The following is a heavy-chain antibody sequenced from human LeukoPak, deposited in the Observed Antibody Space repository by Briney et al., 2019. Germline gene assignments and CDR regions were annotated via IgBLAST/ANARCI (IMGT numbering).Heavy chain of an antibody. D-gene: IGHD3-22*01. J-gene: IGHJ3*02. CDR1: GFTVSSIH. V-gene: IGHV3-53*01. Sequence: GGSLRLSCAASGFTVSSIHIVWVRQAPGKGLEWVSVTYTGGNSYYADSVKGRFIISRDISKNTLYLQMNSLRAEDSALYYCARGGRGSAAVVAPRSFDIWGQGTMVTVSS. CDR3: ARGGRGSAAVVAPRSFDI. CDR2: TYTGGNS.